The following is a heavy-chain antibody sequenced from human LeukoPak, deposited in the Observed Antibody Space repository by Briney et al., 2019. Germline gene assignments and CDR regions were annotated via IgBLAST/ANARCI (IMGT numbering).Heavy chain of an antibody. D-gene: IGHD1-14*01. CDR3: TTADYYYYYMDV. J-gene: IGHJ6*03. Sequence: GGSLRLSCAASGFTFSDYYMSWIRQAPGKGLEWVSYISSSGNNIYYADSVKGRFTISRDNAKNSLYLQMSSLRVEDTAVYYCTTADYYYYYMDVWGKGTTVTVSS. V-gene: IGHV3-11*04. CDR1: GFTFSDYY. CDR2: ISSSGNNI.